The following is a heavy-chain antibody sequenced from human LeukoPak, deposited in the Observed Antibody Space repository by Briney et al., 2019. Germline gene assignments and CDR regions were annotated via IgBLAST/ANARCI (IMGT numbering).Heavy chain of an antibody. J-gene: IGHJ4*02. CDR2: VLDSERT. D-gene: IGHD5-18*01. V-gene: IGHV4-59*11. Sequence: SETLSLTCTVSGGSISTHYWSWIRQPPGKGLEWIGYVLDSERTKDNPSLKSRATLSADTSKNQFSLRLTSVTAADSAVYYCATIKRGSIFGYFNFWGQGVLVTVSS. CDR1: GGSISTHY. CDR3: ATIKRGSIFGYFNF.